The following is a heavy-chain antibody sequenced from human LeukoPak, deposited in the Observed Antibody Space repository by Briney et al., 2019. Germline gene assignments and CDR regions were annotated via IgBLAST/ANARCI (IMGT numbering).Heavy chain of an antibody. CDR1: GFTVSSNY. CDR3: ARSGPIDY. D-gene: IGHD6-25*01. J-gene: IGHJ4*02. CDR2: IYSGGST. V-gene: IGHV3-66*02. Sequence: PGGSLRLSCLASGFTVSSNYMTWVRQAPGKGLEWVSVIYSGGSTYYADSVKGRFTISRDNSKNTLFLQMNSLRAEDTAVYCCARSGPIDYWGQGTLVTVSS.